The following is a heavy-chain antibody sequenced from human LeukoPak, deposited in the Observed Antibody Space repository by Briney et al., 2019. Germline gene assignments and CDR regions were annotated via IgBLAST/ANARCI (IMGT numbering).Heavy chain of an antibody. J-gene: IGHJ6*03. D-gene: IGHD2-15*01. Sequence: GGSLRLSCAASGFSVSSSYMSWVRQAPGKRLEWVSFIYSGGSTYYADSVKGRFTISRDKSKNTLSLQMNGLRVEDTAVYYCAKVMPPGRIRFYSYYMDVWGKGTTVSVS. V-gene: IGHV3-53*05. CDR2: IYSGGST. CDR1: GFSVSSSY. CDR3: AKVMPPGRIRFYSYYMDV.